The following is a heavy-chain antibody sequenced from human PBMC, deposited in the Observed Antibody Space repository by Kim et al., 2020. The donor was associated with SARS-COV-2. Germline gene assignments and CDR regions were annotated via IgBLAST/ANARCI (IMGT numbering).Heavy chain of an antibody. V-gene: IGHV3-30*18. CDR1: GFTFSSYG. CDR3: AKEEGLYYDILTGSFDY. J-gene: IGHJ4*02. Sequence: GGSLRLSCAASGFTFSSYGMHWVRQAPGKGLEWVAVISYDGSNKYYADSVKGRFTISRDNSKNTLYLQMNSLRAEDTAVYYCAKEEGLYYDILTGSFDYWGQGTLVTVSS. CDR2: ISYDGSNK. D-gene: IGHD3-9*01.